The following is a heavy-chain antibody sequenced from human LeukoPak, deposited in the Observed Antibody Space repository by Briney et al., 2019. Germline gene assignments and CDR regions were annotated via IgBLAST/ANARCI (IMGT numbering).Heavy chain of an antibody. V-gene: IGHV3-21*01. Sequence: GGSLRLSCAASGFTFSSYAMSWVRQAPGKGLEWVSSISSSSSYIYYADSVKGRFTISRDNAKNSLYLQMNSLRAGDTAVYYCARAVTVVTNNWFDPWGQGTLVTVSS. D-gene: IGHD4-23*01. CDR2: ISSSSSYI. CDR1: GFTFSSYA. J-gene: IGHJ5*02. CDR3: ARAVTVVTNNWFDP.